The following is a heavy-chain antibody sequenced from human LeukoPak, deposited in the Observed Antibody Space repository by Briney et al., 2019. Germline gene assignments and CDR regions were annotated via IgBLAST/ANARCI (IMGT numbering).Heavy chain of an antibody. CDR2: IYYSGST. J-gene: IGHJ6*03. CDR3: ARSAGFQDFWSGYSYYMDV. Sequence: SETLSLTCTVSGGSISSSSYYWGWIRQPPGKGLEWIGYIYYSGSTNYNPSLKSRVTISVDTSKNQFSLKLSSVTAADTAVYYCARSAGFQDFWSGYSYYMDVWGKGTTVTVSS. CDR1: GGSISSSSYY. V-gene: IGHV4-61*05. D-gene: IGHD3-3*01.